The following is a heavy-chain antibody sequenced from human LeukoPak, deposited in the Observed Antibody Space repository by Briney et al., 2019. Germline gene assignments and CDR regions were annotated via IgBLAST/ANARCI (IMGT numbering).Heavy chain of an antibody. Sequence: GGSLRLSCAAYGFTFDNYVMAWFRQAPGKGLEWVSTISALFTNTYSADSVKGRFTISRDNAKNSLYLQMNSLRAEDTAVYYCAREDYDAFDIWGQGTMVTVSS. CDR2: ISALFTNT. CDR1: GFTFDNYV. CDR3: AREDYDAFDI. D-gene: IGHD3/OR15-3a*01. J-gene: IGHJ3*02. V-gene: IGHV3-21*01.